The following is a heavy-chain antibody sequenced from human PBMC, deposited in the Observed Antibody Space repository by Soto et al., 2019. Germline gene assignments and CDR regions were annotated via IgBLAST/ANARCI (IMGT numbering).Heavy chain of an antibody. V-gene: IGHV1-18*01. CDR1: DYTFTSYG. J-gene: IGHJ5*02. D-gene: IGHD2-2*03. CDR2: ISAYNGNT. Sequence: QVPLVQSGAEVKKPGASVKVSCKASDYTFTSYGISWVRQAPGQGLEWMGWISAYNGNTNYAQKLQGRVTMTTDTSTSTPYMELRSLRSDDTAVYYCARVGEWISGRRTENWFDPWGQGTLVTVSS. CDR3: ARVGEWISGRRTENWFDP.